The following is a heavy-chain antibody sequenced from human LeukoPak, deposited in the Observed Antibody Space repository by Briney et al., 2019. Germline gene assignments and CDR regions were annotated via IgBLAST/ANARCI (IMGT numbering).Heavy chain of an antibody. Sequence: GGSLRLSCAASEFTFSSYSMNWVRQAPGKGLEWVSYISSSGSDIYYADSVKGRFTISRDNAKNSLYLHMNSLRAEDTAVYYCARDYGGSSPFDYWGQGTLVTVSS. V-gene: IGHV3-21*05. CDR1: EFTFSSYS. CDR2: ISSSGSDI. D-gene: IGHD4-23*01. J-gene: IGHJ4*02. CDR3: ARDYGGSSPFDY.